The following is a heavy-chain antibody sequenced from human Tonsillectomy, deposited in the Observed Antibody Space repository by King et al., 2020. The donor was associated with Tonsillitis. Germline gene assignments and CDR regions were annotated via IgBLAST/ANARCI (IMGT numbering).Heavy chain of an antibody. CDR3: ARSYYLDAFDL. J-gene: IGHJ3*01. Sequence: HVQLQESGPGLVKPSQTLSLTCTVSGGSISSGEYYWSWIRQPPGKGLEWIGYIYYSGSTYYNPSLKSRLTISVDTSKNQFSLKLSSVTAADTAVYYCARSYYLDAFDLWGQGTMVTVSS. CDR1: GGSISSGEYY. V-gene: IGHV4-30-4*01. D-gene: IGHD3-10*01. CDR2: IYYSGST.